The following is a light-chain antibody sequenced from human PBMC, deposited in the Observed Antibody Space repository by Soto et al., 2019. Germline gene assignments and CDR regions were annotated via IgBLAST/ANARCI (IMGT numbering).Light chain of an antibody. Sequence: QSALTQPASVSGSPGQSITISCTGTSSDIGGYDYVSWYQQHPGKAPQLIIYEVSNRPSGVSNRFSGSKSGNTASLTISGLQAEDEAVYYCCSYAGGHTWVFGGGTQLTVL. V-gene: IGLV2-14*01. CDR1: SSDIGGYDY. CDR3: CSYAGGHTWV. CDR2: EVS. J-gene: IGLJ7*01.